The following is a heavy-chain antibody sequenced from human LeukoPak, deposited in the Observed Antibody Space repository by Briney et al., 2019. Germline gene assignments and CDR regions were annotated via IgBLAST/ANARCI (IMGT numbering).Heavy chain of an antibody. CDR1: GFTFSSYG. Sequence: PGGSLRLSCAASGFTFSSYGMHWVRQAPGKGLEWVAIISYDGSKKYYGDSVKGRFTISRDNSKNTLYLQMNSLRAEDTAVYYCARGRLLYDYWGQGTLVTVSS. D-gene: IGHD3-10*01. CDR2: ISYDGSKK. CDR3: ARGRLLYDY. J-gene: IGHJ4*02. V-gene: IGHV3-30*03.